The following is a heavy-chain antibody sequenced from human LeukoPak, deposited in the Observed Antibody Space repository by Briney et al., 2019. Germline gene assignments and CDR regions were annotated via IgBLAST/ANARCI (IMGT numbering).Heavy chain of an antibody. V-gene: IGHV1-69*05. CDR3: ARDKTEWELCEFNWFDP. D-gene: IGHD1-26*01. CDR2: IIPIFGTA. Sequence: SVKVSCKASGGTFSSYAISWVRQAPGQGLEWMGRIIPIFGTANYAQKFQGRVTITTDESTSTAYMELSSLRSEDTAVYYCARDKTEWELCEFNWFDPWGQGTLVTASS. CDR1: GGTFSSYA. J-gene: IGHJ5*02.